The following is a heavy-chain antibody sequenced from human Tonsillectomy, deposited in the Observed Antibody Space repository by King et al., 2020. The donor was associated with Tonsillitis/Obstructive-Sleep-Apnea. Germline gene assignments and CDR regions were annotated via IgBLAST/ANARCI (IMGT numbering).Heavy chain of an antibody. J-gene: IGHJ4*02. CDR3: ARVGSGGPVLFDY. Sequence: VQLVESGGGLVQPGGSLRLSCAASGFTVSSNYMSWVRQAPGKGLEWVSVIYSGGSTYYADSVKGRFTISRDNSKNTLYLQMNSLRAEDTAVYYCARVGSGGPVLFDYWCQGTLVTVSS. CDR1: GFTVSSNY. D-gene: IGHD6-19*01. CDR2: IYSGGST. V-gene: IGHV3-66*01.